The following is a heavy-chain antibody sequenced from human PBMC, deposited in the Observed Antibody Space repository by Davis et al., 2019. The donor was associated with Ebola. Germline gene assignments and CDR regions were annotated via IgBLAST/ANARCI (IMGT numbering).Heavy chain of an antibody. J-gene: IGHJ5*02. CDR2: IIPILGIA. CDR3: ARDPSITMILTTNNWFDP. Sequence: SVKVSCKASGGTFSSYAISWVRQAPGQGLEWMGRIIPILGIANYAQKFQGRVTITADKSTSTAYMELSSLRSEDTAVYYCARDPSITMILTTNNWFDPWGQGTLVTVSS. D-gene: IGHD3-22*01. CDR1: GGTFSSYA. V-gene: IGHV1-69*04.